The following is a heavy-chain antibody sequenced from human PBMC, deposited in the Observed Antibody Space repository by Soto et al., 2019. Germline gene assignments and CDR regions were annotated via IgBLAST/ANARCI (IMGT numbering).Heavy chain of an antibody. V-gene: IGHV4-61*01. D-gene: IGHD4-17*01. CDR3: ARTTAVRTTLRSRYFFDY. CDR2: VYYSGTT. J-gene: IGHJ4*02. CDR1: GGSVSNKTYY. Sequence: QVQLQESGPGLLKPSETLSLTCSVSGGSVSNKTYYWSWIRQPPGKRLEWIGYVYYSGTTNYNPSLKSRVTISVDLSKNQFSLRLSSVTTADTALYYCARTTAVRTTLRSRYFFDYWGQGTLVTVSS.